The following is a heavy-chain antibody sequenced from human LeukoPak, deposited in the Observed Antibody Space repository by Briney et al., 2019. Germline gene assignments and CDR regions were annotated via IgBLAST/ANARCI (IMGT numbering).Heavy chain of an antibody. CDR3: ARAYDSSGSYFDY. D-gene: IGHD3-22*01. CDR1: GFTVSSNY. Sequence: GGSLRLSCAASGFTVSSNYMSWVRQAPGKGLEGVSVIYSGGSTYYADSVKGRFTISRDNSKNTLYLQMNSLRAEDTAVYYCARAYDSSGSYFDYWGQGTLVTVSS. V-gene: IGHV3-53*01. J-gene: IGHJ4*02. CDR2: IYSGGST.